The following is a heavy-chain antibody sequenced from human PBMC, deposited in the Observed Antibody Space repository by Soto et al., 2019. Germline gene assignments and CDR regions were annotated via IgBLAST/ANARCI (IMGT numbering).Heavy chain of an antibody. J-gene: IGHJ4*02. Sequence: ASVKVACQASGYTFTSYGISWVRQAPVQGLELMGWISAYNGKTNYAQKLQGRVTMNTDTATSTNYMEMRSLRSDDTAVFYCARVVRYSRSWGTYFWGQGTLVTGSS. CDR1: GYTFTSYG. V-gene: IGHV1-18*01. CDR2: ISAYNGKT. D-gene: IGHD6-13*01. CDR3: ARVVRYSRSWGTYF.